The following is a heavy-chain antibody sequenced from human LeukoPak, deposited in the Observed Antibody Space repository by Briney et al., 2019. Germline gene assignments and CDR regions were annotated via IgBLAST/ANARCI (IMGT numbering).Heavy chain of an antibody. CDR3: ARDKGTFAFDI. CDR2: LYSGGST. V-gene: IGHV3-53*01. Sequence: GGSLRLSCAASGFTVSSYYMSWVRQAPRRGLEWVSVLYSGGSTYYADSVKGRFTISRDNSKNTVYLQMNSLRGEDTAVFYCARDKGTFAFDIWGQGTMVTVSS. J-gene: IGHJ3*02. CDR1: GFTVSSYY. D-gene: IGHD3-10*01.